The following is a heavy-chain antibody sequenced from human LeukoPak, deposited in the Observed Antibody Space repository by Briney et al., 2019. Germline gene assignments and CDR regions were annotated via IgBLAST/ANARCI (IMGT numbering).Heavy chain of an antibody. J-gene: IGHJ3*02. V-gene: IGHV1-2*02. D-gene: IGHD1-26*01. Sequence: ASVKVSCKASGYTFTGYYMHWVRQAPGQGLEWMGWINPNSGGTNYAQKFQGRVTTTRDTSISTAYMELSRLRSDDTAVYYCARWVGASGAFDIWGQGTMVTVSS. CDR2: INPNSGGT. CDR3: ARWVGASGAFDI. CDR1: GYTFTGYY.